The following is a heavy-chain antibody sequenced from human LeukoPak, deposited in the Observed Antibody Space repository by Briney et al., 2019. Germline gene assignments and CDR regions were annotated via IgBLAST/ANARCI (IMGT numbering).Heavy chain of an antibody. CDR2: FDPEDGET. J-gene: IGHJ3*02. Sequence: ASVKVSCKVSGYTLTELSMHWVRQAPGKGLEWMGGFDPEDGETIYAQKFQGGVTMTEDTSTDTAYMELSSLRSEDTAVYYCATDRRSNSWFSSVPFDIWGQGTMVTVSS. CDR3: ATDRRSNSWFSSVPFDI. V-gene: IGHV1-24*01. D-gene: IGHD6-13*01. CDR1: GYTLTELS.